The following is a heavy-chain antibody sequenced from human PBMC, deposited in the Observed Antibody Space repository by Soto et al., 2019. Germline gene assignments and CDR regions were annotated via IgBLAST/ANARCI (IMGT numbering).Heavy chain of an antibody. V-gene: IGHV4-59*01. CDR3: ARMGIAAAGTYNWFDP. J-gene: IGHJ5*02. D-gene: IGHD6-13*01. Sequence: SETLSLTCTVSGGSISSYYWSWIRQPPGKGLEWIGNIYYSGSTDYNPSLKSRVTISVDTSKNQFSLKLSSVTAADTAVYYCARMGIAAAGTYNWFDPWGQGTLVTVSS. CDR1: GGSISSYY. CDR2: IYYSGST.